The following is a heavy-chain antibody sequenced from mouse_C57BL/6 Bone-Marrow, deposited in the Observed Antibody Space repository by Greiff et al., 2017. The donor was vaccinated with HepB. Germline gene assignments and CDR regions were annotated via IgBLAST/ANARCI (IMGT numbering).Heavy chain of an antibody. V-gene: IGHV1-52*01. CDR1: GYTFTSYW. D-gene: IGHD1-1*01. J-gene: IGHJ2*01. CDR2: IDPSDSET. Sequence: QVQLQQPGAELVRPGSSAKLSCKASGYTFTSYWMHWVKQRPIQGLEWIGNIDPSDSETHYNQKFKDKATLTVDKSSSTAYMQLSSLTSEDSAVYYCAREEIYYYGSPFDYWGQGTTLTVSS. CDR3: AREEIYYYGSPFDY.